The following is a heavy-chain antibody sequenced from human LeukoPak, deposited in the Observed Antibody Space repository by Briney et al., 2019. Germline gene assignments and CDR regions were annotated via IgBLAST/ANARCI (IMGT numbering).Heavy chain of an antibody. D-gene: IGHD3-22*01. CDR2: IYYSGTT. Sequence: SETLSLTCTVSGGSISSGDYYWGWIRQPPGKGLEWIGNIYYSGTTYYNPSLKSRVTISVDTSKNQFSLKLSSVTAADTAVYYCAGDLTYYDTSGYYYEDYWGQGTLVTVSS. V-gene: IGHV4-39*07. J-gene: IGHJ4*02. CDR1: GGSISSGDYY. CDR3: AGDLTYYDTSGYYYEDY.